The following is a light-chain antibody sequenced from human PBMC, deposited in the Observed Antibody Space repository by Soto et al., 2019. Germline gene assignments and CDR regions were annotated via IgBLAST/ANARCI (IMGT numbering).Light chain of an antibody. Sequence: QSALTQPASASGSPGQSITISCTGTSSDVGGYDYVSWYQQLPGKAPKLMIYDVNNRPSGVSNRFSGSKSGNTASLTISGLQAEDEADYYCSSYTGTSTFVFGGGTKLTVL. J-gene: IGLJ1*01. CDR3: SSYTGTSTFV. CDR1: SSDVGGYDY. V-gene: IGLV2-14*01. CDR2: DVN.